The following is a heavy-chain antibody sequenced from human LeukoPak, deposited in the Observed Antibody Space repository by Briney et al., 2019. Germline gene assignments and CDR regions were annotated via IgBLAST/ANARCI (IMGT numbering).Heavy chain of an antibody. D-gene: IGHD5-12*01. V-gene: IGHV4-38-2*02. J-gene: IGHJ4*02. CDR2: IYHSGNT. CDR3: ARDSGQQIGYDWSH. CDR1: GYYISSGYH. Sequence: SETLSLTCTVSGYYISSGYHWGWIRQPPGKGREWIGGIYHSGNTYYNPSLKSRVTISLDTSKNQFSLKLTSATAADTAVYFCARDSGQQIGYDWSHCGQGALVTVSS.